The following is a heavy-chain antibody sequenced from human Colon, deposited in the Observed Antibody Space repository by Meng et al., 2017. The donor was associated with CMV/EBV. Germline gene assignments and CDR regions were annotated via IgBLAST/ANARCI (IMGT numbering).Heavy chain of an antibody. CDR3: ARGIAARLDAFDI. CDR1: GLTFSSYA. V-gene: IGHV3-23*01. J-gene: IGHJ3*02. Sequence: ASGLTFSSYAMSWVRQAPGKGLEWVSAISGSGGSTYYADSVKGRFTISRDNSKNTLYLQMNSLRAEDTAVYYCARGIAARLDAFDIWGQGTMVTVSS. CDR2: ISGSGGST. D-gene: IGHD6-6*01.